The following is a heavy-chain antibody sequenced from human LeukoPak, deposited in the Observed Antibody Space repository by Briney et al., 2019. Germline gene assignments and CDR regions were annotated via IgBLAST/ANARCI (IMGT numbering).Heavy chain of an antibody. CDR3: ASCYDSSGYYFF. CDR2: ISGSSSYI. V-gene: IGHV3-21*01. D-gene: IGHD3-22*01. Sequence: GGSLRLSCAASGFTFSSYSMNWVRQAPGKGLEWVSSISGSSSYIYYADSVKGRFTISRDNAKNSLYLQMNSLRAEDTAVYYCASCYDSSGYYFFGGQGTLVTVSS. J-gene: IGHJ4*02. CDR1: GFTFSSYS.